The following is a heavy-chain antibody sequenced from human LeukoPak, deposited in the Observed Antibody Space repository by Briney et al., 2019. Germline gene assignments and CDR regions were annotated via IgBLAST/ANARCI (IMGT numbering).Heavy chain of an antibody. CDR2: ISGDGGGT. D-gene: IGHD1-26*01. Sequence: PGGSLRLSCAASGFTFDDCAMHWVRQAPGTGLEWVSLISGDGGGTYYADSVKGRFTISRDNSKNSLYLQMNSLRTEDTALYYCAKARVGSKWDSVDYWGQGILVTVSS. CDR3: AKARVGSKWDSVDY. V-gene: IGHV3-43*02. J-gene: IGHJ4*02. CDR1: GFTFDDCA.